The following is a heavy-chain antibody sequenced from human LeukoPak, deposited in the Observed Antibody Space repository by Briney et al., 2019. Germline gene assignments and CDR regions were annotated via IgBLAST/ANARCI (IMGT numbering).Heavy chain of an antibody. D-gene: IGHD5-24*01. J-gene: IGHJ4*02. CDR3: ARNGRDGYNYVCY. CDR2: IYYSGST. CDR1: GGSISSYY. Sequence: SETLSLTCTVSGGSISSYYWSWIRQPPGKGLEGIGYIYYSGSTNYNPSLKSRVTISVDTSKNQFSLKLSSVTAADTAVYYCARNGRDGYNYVCYWGQGTLVTVSS. V-gene: IGHV4-59*01.